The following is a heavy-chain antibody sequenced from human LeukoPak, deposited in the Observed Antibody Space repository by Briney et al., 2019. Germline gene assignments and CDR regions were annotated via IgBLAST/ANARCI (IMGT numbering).Heavy chain of an antibody. CDR3: GRGGVPASQDY. Sequence: PGGSLRLSCAASGFTLRSYWMHWVRQAPGKGLVWVSHINGDGSTTGYADSVKGRFTISRDNAKNTLYLQINSLRAEDTAVYYCGRGGVPASQDYWGHGTLVTVSS. CDR1: GFTLRSYW. D-gene: IGHD2-2*01. CDR2: INGDGSTT. V-gene: IGHV3-74*01. J-gene: IGHJ4*01.